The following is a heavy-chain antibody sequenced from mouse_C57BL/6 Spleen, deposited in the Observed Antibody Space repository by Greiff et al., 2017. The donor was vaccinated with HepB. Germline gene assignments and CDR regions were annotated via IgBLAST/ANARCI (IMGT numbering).Heavy chain of an antibody. D-gene: IGHD2-2*01. CDR1: GFTFSDYG. CDR3: GRCGYASYWYFDV. CDR2: ISSRSSTI. J-gene: IGHJ1*03. Sequence: EVKLMESGGGLVKPGGSLKLSCAASGFTFSDYGMHWVRQAPEKGLEWVAYISSRSSTIYYADTVKGRFTISRDKAKNTLFLQMTSLRSEDTAMFYCGRCGYASYWYFDVWGTGTTVTVSS. V-gene: IGHV5-17*01.